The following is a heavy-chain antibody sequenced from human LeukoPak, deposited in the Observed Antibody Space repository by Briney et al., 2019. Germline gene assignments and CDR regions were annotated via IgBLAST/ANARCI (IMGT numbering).Heavy chain of an antibody. CDR2: ISGSGGST. D-gene: IGHD1-26*01. V-gene: IGHV3-23*01. CDR3: ARDGEGYSGSYFDY. J-gene: IGHJ4*02. Sequence: PGGSLRLSCAASGFTFSNYAMTWVRQAPGKGLEWVSGISGSGGSTYYADSVKGRFTISRDNSKNTLYLQMNSLRAEDTAVYYCARDGEGYSGSYFDYWGQGTLVTVSS. CDR1: GFTFSNYA.